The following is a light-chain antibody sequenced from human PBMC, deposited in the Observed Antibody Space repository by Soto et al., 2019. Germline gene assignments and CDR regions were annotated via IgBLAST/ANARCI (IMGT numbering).Light chain of an antibody. CDR1: QSVSSSF. CDR2: GAY. Sequence: IVLTQSPGTLSLSPGERATLSCSASQSVSSSFLAWYQQKPGQAPRLLIYGAYSRATGITDRFSGSGSGTDFTLTISRLEPEDFAVYYCQQYGRSPLTVGGGTKVDIK. CDR3: QQYGRSPLT. J-gene: IGKJ4*01. V-gene: IGKV3-20*01.